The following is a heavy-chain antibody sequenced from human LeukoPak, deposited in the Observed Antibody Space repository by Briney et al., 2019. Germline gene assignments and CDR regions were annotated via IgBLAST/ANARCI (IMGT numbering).Heavy chain of an antibody. CDR2: ISGSGGST. Sequence: PGGSLRLSCAASGFTFSSYAMSWVRQAPGKGLEWVSAISGSGGSTYYADSVKGRSTISRDNSKNTLYLQMNSLRAEDTAVYYCATGLSGPDAFDIWGQGTMVTVSS. CDR1: GFTFSSYA. J-gene: IGHJ3*02. D-gene: IGHD6-19*01. V-gene: IGHV3-23*01. CDR3: ATGLSGPDAFDI.